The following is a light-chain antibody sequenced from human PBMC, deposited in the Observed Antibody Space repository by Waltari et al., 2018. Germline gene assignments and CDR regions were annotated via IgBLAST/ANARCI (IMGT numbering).Light chain of an antibody. CDR1: QSVSSN. CDR2: GAS. J-gene: IGKJ2*01. CDR3: QQYNDWPPKYT. Sequence: EIVMTQSPATLSVSPGDRATLSCRASQSVSSNLAWYQQKPGQAPRLLIYGASTRATGIPARFSGSGSGTEFTLTISSLQSEDFAVYYCQQYNDWPPKYTFGQGTKLGIK. V-gene: IGKV3-15*01.